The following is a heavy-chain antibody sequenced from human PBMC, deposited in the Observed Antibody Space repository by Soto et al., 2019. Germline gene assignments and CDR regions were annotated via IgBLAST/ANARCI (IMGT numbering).Heavy chain of an antibody. Sequence: GGSLRLSCAASGFTFSSYGMHWVRQAPGKGLEWEAVISYDGSNKYYADSVKGRFTISRDNSKNTLYLQMNSLRAEDTAVYYCARDGSGWYSAYYYGMDVWGQGTTVTVSS. D-gene: IGHD6-19*01. CDR3: ARDGSGWYSAYYYGMDV. CDR1: GFTFSSYG. J-gene: IGHJ6*02. CDR2: ISYDGSNK. V-gene: IGHV3-30*03.